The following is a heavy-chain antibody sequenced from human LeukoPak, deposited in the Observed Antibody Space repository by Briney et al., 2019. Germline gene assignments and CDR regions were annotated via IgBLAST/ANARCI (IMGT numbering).Heavy chain of an antibody. J-gene: IGHJ4*02. V-gene: IGHV3-23*01. D-gene: IGHD3-9*01. CDR1: GFTFSSYA. CDR2: ISGSGGST. Sequence: GGSLRLSCAASGFTFSSYAMSWVRQAPGKGLEWVSAISGSGGSTYYADSVKGRFTISRDNSKNTLYLQMNSLRAEDTAVYYCAKDGLSYDILTGYTAKRETFDYWGQGTLVIVSS. CDR3: AKDGLSYDILTGYTAKRETFDY.